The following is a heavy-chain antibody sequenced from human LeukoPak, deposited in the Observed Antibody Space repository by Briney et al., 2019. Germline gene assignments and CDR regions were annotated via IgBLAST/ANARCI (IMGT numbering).Heavy chain of an antibody. CDR3: ARDREGLGESYFDY. Sequence: GGSLRLSCEASGFIFSSYWMSWVRQAPGTGLEWVANIRHDGSEKFYVDAVKGRFTISRDNAKNSLYLQMNSLRAEDTAMYYCARDREGLGESYFDYWGQGTLVTVSS. CDR2: IRHDGSEK. J-gene: IGHJ4*02. CDR1: GFIFSSYW. V-gene: IGHV3-7*01. D-gene: IGHD3-10*01.